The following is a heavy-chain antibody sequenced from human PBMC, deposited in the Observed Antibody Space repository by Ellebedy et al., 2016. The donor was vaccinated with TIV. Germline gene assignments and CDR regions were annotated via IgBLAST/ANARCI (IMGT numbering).Heavy chain of an antibody. CDR1: GFTFSSYS. D-gene: IGHD5-24*01. V-gene: IGHV3-48*01. CDR2: ISSSSSNI. Sequence: GGSLRLSCEASGFTFSSYSMNWVRQAPGKGLEWVSYISSSSSNIYYADSVRGRFTISRDNAKNSLYLHMNSLRAEDTAVYYCARGASRWLQLRYYFDYWGQGTRVTVSS. J-gene: IGHJ4*02. CDR3: ARGASRWLQLRYYFDY.